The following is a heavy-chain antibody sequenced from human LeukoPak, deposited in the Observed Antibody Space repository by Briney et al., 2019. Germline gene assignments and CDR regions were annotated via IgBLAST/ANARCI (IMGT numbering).Heavy chain of an antibody. D-gene: IGHD6-19*01. J-gene: IGHJ4*02. V-gene: IGHV4-61*01. Sequence: SETLSLTCTVSGDSISTSNSYWSWIRQPPGKGLEWIGYIYYSGSTNYNPSLKSRVTISVDTSKNQFSLKLSSVTAADTAVYYCARGSGWYFFWGQGTLVTVSS. CDR1: GDSISTSNSY. CDR2: IYYSGST. CDR3: ARGSGWYFF.